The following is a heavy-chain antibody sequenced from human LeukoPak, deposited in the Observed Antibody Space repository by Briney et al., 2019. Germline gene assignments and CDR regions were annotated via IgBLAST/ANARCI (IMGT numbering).Heavy chain of an antibody. CDR3: ARVARGDILTGQFDP. CDR2: IYYSGNT. Sequence: SETLSLTCTVSGGSISSSSYYWGWIRQPPGKGLEWIGSIYYSGNTYYNPSLKSRVTISVDTSKNQFSLKLSSVTAADTAVYYCARVARGDILTGQFDPWGQGTLVTVSS. CDR1: GGSISSSSYY. V-gene: IGHV4-39*07. D-gene: IGHD3-9*01. J-gene: IGHJ5*02.